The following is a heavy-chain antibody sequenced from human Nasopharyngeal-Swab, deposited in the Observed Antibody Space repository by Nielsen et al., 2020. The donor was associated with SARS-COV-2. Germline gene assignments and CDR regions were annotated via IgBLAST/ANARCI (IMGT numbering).Heavy chain of an antibody. Sequence: SETLSLTCTVSGGSISSSSYYWGWIRQPPGKGLVWIGSIYYSGSTYYNSSLKSRVTISVDTSKNHFSLKLSSVTAADTAVYYCARDSPYYDFWSGLGPFDYWGQGTLVTVSS. V-gene: IGHV4-39*07. CDR1: GGSISSSSYY. CDR2: IYYSGST. CDR3: ARDSPYYDFWSGLGPFDY. D-gene: IGHD3-3*01. J-gene: IGHJ4*02.